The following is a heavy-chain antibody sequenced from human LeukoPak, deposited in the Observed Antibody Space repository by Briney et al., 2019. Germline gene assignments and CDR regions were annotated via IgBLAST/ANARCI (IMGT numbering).Heavy chain of an antibody. D-gene: IGHD6-19*01. CDR2: IYTSGST. CDR1: GGSISSYY. CDR3: ARHWPVAGRLGYFDY. V-gene: IGHV4-4*09. Sequence: SETLSLTCTVSGGSISSYYGSWIRQPPGKGLEWIVYIYTSGSTNYNPSLKSRVTISVDTSKNQFSLKLSSVTAADTAVYYCARHWPVAGRLGYFDYWGQGTLVTVSS. J-gene: IGHJ4*02.